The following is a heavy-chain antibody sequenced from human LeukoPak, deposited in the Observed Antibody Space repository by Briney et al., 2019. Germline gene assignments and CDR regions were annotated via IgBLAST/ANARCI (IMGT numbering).Heavy chain of an antibody. CDR1: GYTFTSYG. J-gene: IGHJ6*02. CDR2: ISAYNGNT. V-gene: IGHV1-18*01. Sequence: GASVKVSCKASGYTFTSYGISWVRQAPGQGLEWMGWISAYNGNTNYAQKLQGRVTMTTDTSTSTAYMELSRLRSDDTAVYYCARAYCSSTSCYIPPYYYGMDVWGQGTTVTVSS. D-gene: IGHD2-2*02. CDR3: ARAYCSSTSCYIPPYYYGMDV.